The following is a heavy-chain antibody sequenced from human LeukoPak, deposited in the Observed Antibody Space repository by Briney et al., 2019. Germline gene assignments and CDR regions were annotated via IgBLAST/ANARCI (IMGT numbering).Heavy chain of an antibody. CDR3: AKDRTARGHSYAKRDAFDI. CDR1: GFTFSSYA. D-gene: IGHD5-18*01. V-gene: IGHV3-23*01. Sequence: PGGSLRLSCAASGFTFSSYAMSWVRQAPGKGLEWVSAISGSGGSTYYADSVKGRFTISRDNSKNTLYLQMNSLRAEDTAVYYCAKDRTARGHSYAKRDAFDIWGQGTMVTVSS. J-gene: IGHJ3*02. CDR2: ISGSGGST.